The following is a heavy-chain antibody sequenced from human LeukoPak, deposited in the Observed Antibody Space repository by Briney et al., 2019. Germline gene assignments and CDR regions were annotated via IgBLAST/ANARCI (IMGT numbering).Heavy chain of an antibody. Sequence: GGSLRLSCAASGFTFSSYAMSWIRQAPGKGLEWVSYISSSGSTIYYADSVKGRFTISRDNAKNSLYLQMNSLRAEDTAVYYCARDSYYDSPIGYFDYWGQGTLVTVSS. J-gene: IGHJ4*02. CDR2: ISSSGSTI. D-gene: IGHD3-22*01. V-gene: IGHV3-11*01. CDR1: GFTFSSYA. CDR3: ARDSYYDSPIGYFDY.